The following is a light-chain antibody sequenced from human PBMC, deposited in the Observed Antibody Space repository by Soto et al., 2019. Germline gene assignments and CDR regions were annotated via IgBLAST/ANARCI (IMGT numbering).Light chain of an antibody. V-gene: IGKV1-5*03. Sequence: DIQMTQSPCTMSASVGDRVTITCRASQSIDSWLAWYQQKPGKAPKFLMYKASNLESGVPSRFSGSGSETEFTLTISSLQPDDFATYYCQHYKSYPWTFGQGTKVDIK. CDR1: QSIDSW. J-gene: IGKJ1*01. CDR2: KAS. CDR3: QHYKSYPWT.